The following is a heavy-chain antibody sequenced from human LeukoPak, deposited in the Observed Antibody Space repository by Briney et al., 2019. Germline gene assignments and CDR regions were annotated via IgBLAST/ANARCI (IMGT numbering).Heavy chain of an antibody. CDR2: IYYSGST. CDR1: GGSVSISSYY. V-gene: IGHV4-39*07. CDR3: ARIPSPGWFDP. Sequence: SETLSLTCTVSGGSVSISSYYWGWIRQPPGTGLEWIANIYYSGSTYYNPSLKNRVTISISTSKNQFSLKLTFVTAADTAVYYCARIPSPGWFDPWGQGTLVTVSS. J-gene: IGHJ5*02.